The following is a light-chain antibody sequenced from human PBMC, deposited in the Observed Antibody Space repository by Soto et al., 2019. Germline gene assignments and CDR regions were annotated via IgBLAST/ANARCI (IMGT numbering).Light chain of an antibody. CDR1: SSDIDTYNY. V-gene: IGLV2-14*01. CDR3: SSYTSSTDYV. Sequence: QSVLTQPASVSGSPGQSITISCTGTSSDIDTYNYVSWYQQHPGKAPKLIIYEVTNRPSGVSNRFSGSKSGDTASLTISGIRAEDEADYYCSSYTSSTDYVFGTGTQLTVL. J-gene: IGLJ1*01. CDR2: EVT.